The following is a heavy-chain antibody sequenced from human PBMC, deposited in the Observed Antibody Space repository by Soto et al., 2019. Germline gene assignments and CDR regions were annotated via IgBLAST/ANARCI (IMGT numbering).Heavy chain of an antibody. CDR3: ARDWIGGVIVPEPFDI. CDR1: GFTFSDYY. D-gene: IGHD3-16*02. V-gene: IGHV3-11*01. CDR2: ISSSGSTI. J-gene: IGHJ3*02. Sequence: GGSLRLSCAASGFTFSDYYMSWIRQAPGKGLEWVSYISSSGSTIYYADSVKGRFTISRDNAKNSLYLQMNSLRAEDTAVYYCARDWIGGVIVPEPFDIWGQGTMVTVSS.